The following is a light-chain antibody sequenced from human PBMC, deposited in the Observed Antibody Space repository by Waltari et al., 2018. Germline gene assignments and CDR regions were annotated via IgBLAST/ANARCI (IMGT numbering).Light chain of an antibody. CDR1: SSDVGGYNY. Sequence: QSALTQPASVSGSPGQSITISCTGTSSDVGGYNYVSWYQQHPGKAPKLMIYDVSDRPSGVSNRFPGAKAGNTASLTISGLQAEDEADYYCSSYTISSTVVFGGGTELTVL. J-gene: IGLJ2*01. CDR3: SSYTISSTVV. V-gene: IGLV2-14*03. CDR2: DVS.